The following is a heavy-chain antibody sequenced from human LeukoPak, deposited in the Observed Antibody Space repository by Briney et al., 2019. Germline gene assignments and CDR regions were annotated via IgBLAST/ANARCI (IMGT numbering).Heavy chain of an antibody. D-gene: IGHD4-17*01. CDR3: ARVNGDHLDY. J-gene: IGHJ4*02. Sequence: SETLSLTCTVSGGSISTYYWNWIRQPAGKGLEWIGYIYHSGGTNYNPSLKNRVTISVDTSKKQFSLRLSSVTAADTAVYYCARVNGDHLDYWGQGTLVTVSS. CDR1: GGSISTYY. V-gene: IGHV4-59*01. CDR2: IYHSGGT.